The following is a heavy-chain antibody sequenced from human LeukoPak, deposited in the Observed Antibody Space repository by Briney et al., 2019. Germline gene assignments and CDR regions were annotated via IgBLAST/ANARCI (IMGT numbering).Heavy chain of an antibody. Sequence: SVKVSCKASGGTFSSYAISWVRQAPGQGLEWMGRIIPILGIANYAQKFQGRVTITADESTSTAYMELSSLRSEDTAVYYCARDGAYCGGDCYQNAFDIWGQGTMVTVSS. CDR2: IIPILGIA. CDR3: ARDGAYCGGDCYQNAFDI. D-gene: IGHD2-21*01. V-gene: IGHV1-69*04. J-gene: IGHJ3*02. CDR1: GGTFSSYA.